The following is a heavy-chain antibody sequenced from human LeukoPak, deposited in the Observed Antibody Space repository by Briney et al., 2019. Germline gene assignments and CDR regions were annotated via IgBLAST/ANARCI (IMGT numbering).Heavy chain of an antibody. CDR3: ARAAVAQGPIDY. Sequence: AAVKVSRMASGYTFISYGISGVRPAPGQGVEWMGWICVYNGNTNYAQKLQGRVTMTTDTSTSTAYIELRSLRSDDTAVYSCARAAVAQGPIDYWGQGTLLTVS. CDR1: GYTFISYG. CDR2: ICVYNGNT. J-gene: IGHJ4*02. D-gene: IGHD6-19*01. V-gene: IGHV1-18*04.